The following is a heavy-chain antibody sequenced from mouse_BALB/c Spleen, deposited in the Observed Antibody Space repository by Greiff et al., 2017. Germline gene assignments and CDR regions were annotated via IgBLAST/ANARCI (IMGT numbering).Heavy chain of an antibody. CDR2: ISSGGGST. Sequence: EVQLVESGGGLVQPGGSRKLSCAASGFTFSSYDMSWVRQTPEKRLEWVAYISSGGGSTYYPDTVKGRFTISRDNAKNTLYLQMSSLKSEDTAMYYCARDITTVVANYFDYWGQGTTLTVSS. CDR3: ARDITTVVANYFDY. J-gene: IGHJ2*01. V-gene: IGHV5-12-1*01. CDR1: GFTFSSYD. D-gene: IGHD1-1*01.